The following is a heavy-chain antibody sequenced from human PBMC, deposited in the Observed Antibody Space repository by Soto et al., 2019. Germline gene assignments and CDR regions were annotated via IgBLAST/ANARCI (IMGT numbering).Heavy chain of an antibody. J-gene: IGHJ6*03. CDR1: GFTFSSYS. Sequence: GGSLRLSCAASGFTFSSYSMNWVRQAPGKGLEWVSSISSSSSYIYYADSVKGRFTISRDNAKNSLYLQMNSLRAEDTAVYYCARKGRNCTNGVCSRSPPYYYYMDVWGKGTTVTVSS. CDR3: ARKGRNCTNGVCSRSPPYYYYMDV. V-gene: IGHV3-21*01. CDR2: ISSSSSYI. D-gene: IGHD2-8*01.